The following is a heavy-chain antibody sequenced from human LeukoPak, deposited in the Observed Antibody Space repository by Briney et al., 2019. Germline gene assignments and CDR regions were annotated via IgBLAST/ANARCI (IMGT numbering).Heavy chain of an antibody. CDR3: ARPRDGYNYEAFDI. D-gene: IGHD5-24*01. J-gene: IGHJ3*02. V-gene: IGHV1-2*02. CDR2: INPNSGGT. Sequence: GASVKVSCKASGYTSTDYYMHWVRQAPGQGLEWMGWINPNSGGTYYAQKFQGRVTMTRDTSISAACMEVSSLTSDDTGVYYCARPRDGYNYEAFDIWGQGTMVTVSS. CDR1: GYTSTDYY.